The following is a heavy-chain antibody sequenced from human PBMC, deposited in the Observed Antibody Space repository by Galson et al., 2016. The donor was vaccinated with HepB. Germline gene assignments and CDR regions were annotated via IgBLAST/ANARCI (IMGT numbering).Heavy chain of an antibody. Sequence: SVKVSCKASGYRFKGYFMHWVRQAPGQGPEWMGRISPASDATDYAQKFQGRVTSTSDTSSSTAYMQLRSLRSDDTAMYYRVTFYYGSGSYLLDSWGQGTLVSVSS. CDR1: GYRFKGYF. J-gene: IGHJ4*02. CDR3: VTFYYGSGSYLLDS. V-gene: IGHV1-2*06. CDR2: ISPASDAT. D-gene: IGHD3-10*01.